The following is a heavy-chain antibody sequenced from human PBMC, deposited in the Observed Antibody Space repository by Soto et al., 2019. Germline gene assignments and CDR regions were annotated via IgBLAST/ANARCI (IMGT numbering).Heavy chain of an antibody. J-gene: IGHJ4*02. Sequence: TSETLSLTCTVSGGSISSRNYYWGWVRQPPGKGLEWIGSIYYSGSIFHNPSLKSRVTISVDTSKNQLSLKLSSVTAADTAVYYCARQRFLEWFFDYWGQGTVVTVSS. V-gene: IGHV4-39*01. D-gene: IGHD3-3*01. CDR3: ARQRFLEWFFDY. CDR1: GGSISSRNYY. CDR2: IYYSGSI.